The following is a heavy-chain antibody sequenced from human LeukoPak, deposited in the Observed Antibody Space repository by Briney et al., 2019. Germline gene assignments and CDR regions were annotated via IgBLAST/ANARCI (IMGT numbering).Heavy chain of an antibody. CDR2: IKSKTDGGTI. J-gene: IGHJ4*02. CDR3: VTDFTTTMKVVVDH. Sequence: GGSLRLSCAASGFTFSSYSMNWVRQAPGKGLEWVGRIKSKTDGGTIDYATAVKGRLTISREDSKNTLYLQMNSLKIEDTAVYYCVTDFTTTMKVVVDHWGQGTLVTVSS. V-gene: IGHV3-15*01. D-gene: IGHD3-22*01. CDR1: GFTFSSYS.